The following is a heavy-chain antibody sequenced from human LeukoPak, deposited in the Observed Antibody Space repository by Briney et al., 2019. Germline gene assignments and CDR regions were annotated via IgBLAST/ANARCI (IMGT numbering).Heavy chain of an antibody. CDR2: IYTSGST. CDR1: GGSISTSSYY. Sequence: SETLSLTCTVSGGSISTSSYYWSWIRQPAGKGLEWIGRIYTSGSTNYNPSLKSRVTMSVDTSKNQFSLKLSSVTAADTAVYYCAREDYAWRPALSYYYYYYMDVWGKGTTVTISS. CDR3: AREDYAWRPALSYYYYYYMDV. D-gene: IGHD4-17*01. V-gene: IGHV4-61*02. J-gene: IGHJ6*03.